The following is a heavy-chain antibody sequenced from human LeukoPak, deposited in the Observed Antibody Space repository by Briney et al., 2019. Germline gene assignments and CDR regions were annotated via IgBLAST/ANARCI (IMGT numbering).Heavy chain of an antibody. CDR1: GGSISSGDYY. D-gene: IGHD3-10*02. V-gene: IGHV4-30-4*01. Sequence: PLETLSLTCTVSGGSISSGDYYWSWIRQPPGKGLGWIGYIYYSGSTYYNPSLKSRVTISVDTSKNQFSLKLSSVTAADTAVYYCARGLFLESNWFDPWGQGTLVTVSS. J-gene: IGHJ5*02. CDR3: ARGLFLESNWFDP. CDR2: IYYSGST.